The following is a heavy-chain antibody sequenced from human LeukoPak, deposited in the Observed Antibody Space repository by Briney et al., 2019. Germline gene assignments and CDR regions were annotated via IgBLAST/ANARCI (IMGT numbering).Heavy chain of an antibody. D-gene: IGHD3-22*01. J-gene: IGHJ4*02. Sequence: PGRSLRLSCAASGFTFSSYGMHWVRQAPGKGLEWVAVIWYDGSNKYYADSVKGRFTISRDNSKNTLYLQMNSLRAEDTAVYYCARGAGPTYYYDSSGYPHFDYWGQGTLVTVSS. CDR3: ARGAGPTYYYDSSGYPHFDY. CDR2: IWYDGSNK. CDR1: GFTFSSYG. V-gene: IGHV3-33*01.